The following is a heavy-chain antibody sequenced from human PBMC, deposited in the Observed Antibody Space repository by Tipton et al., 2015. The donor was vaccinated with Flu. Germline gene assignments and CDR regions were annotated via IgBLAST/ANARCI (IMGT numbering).Heavy chain of an antibody. CDR3: ARDNLLQSGGTRPYYYYGMDV. V-gene: IGHV4-59*12. D-gene: IGHD2-2*01. J-gene: IGHJ6*02. CDR2: IYNSQYT. CDR1: GGSISSYY. Sequence: TLSLTCTVSGGSISSYYWNWIRQPPGKGLEWIGYIYNSQYTKYNPSLKSRVTISVDTSKKQFSLRLRSVTAADTAVYYCARDNLLQSGGTRPYYYYGMDVWGQGTTVNVSS.